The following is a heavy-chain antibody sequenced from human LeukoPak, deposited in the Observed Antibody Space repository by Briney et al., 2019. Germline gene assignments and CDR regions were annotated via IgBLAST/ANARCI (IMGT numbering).Heavy chain of an antibody. CDR3: ARERMRSMVIQH. V-gene: IGHV1-69*13. J-gene: IGHJ1*01. CDR1: GGTFSSYA. D-gene: IGHD5-18*01. Sequence: GASVKVSCKASGGTFSSYAISGVRQAPGQGLEWMGGIIPIFGTANYAQKFQGRVTITADESTSTAYMELSSLRSEDTAVYYCARERMRSMVIQHWGQGTLVTVSS. CDR2: IIPIFGTA.